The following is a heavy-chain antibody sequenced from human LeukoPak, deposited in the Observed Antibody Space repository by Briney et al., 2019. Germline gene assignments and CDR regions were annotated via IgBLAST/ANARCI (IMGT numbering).Heavy chain of an antibody. J-gene: IGHJ4*02. D-gene: IGHD2-2*01. V-gene: IGHV3-53*01. CDR2: IYSGGST. CDR1: GFTVSTYY. CDR3: ARGLGYCTSTTCLLPFDY. Sequence: GGSLRLSCAASGFTVSTYYMTWVRQAPGKGLECVSIIYSGGSTYYADSVKGRFTVSRDNSKNTLYLQMNSLRAEDTAMYYCARGLGYCTSTTCLLPFDYWGQGTLVTVSS.